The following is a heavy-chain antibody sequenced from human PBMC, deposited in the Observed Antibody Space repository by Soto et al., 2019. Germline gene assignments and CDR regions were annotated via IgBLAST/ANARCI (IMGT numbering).Heavy chain of an antibody. CDR2: ISGSGGST. CDR1: GFTFSSNA. D-gene: IGHD3-10*01. V-gene: IGHV3-23*01. J-gene: IGHJ3*02. CDR3: AKVRITMVRGVITPDAFDI. Sequence: GGSLRLSCAASGFTFSSNAMSWVRQAPGKGLEWVSAISGSGGSTYYADSVKGRFTISRDNSKNTLYLQMNSLRAEDTAVYYCAKVRITMVRGVITPDAFDIWGQGTMVTVSS.